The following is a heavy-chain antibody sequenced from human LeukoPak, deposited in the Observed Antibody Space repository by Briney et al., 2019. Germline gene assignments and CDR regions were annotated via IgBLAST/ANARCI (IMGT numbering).Heavy chain of an antibody. D-gene: IGHD6-13*01. Sequence: ASVKVSCKASGYTFTGHDMHWVRQAPGQGLEWMGIINPSGGSTSYAQKFQGRVTMTRDTSTSTAYMELSSLRSEDTAVYYCARDLVAAADASFDYWGQGTLVTVSS. CDR1: GYTFTGHD. V-gene: IGHV1-46*01. J-gene: IGHJ4*02. CDR3: ARDLVAAADASFDY. CDR2: INPSGGST.